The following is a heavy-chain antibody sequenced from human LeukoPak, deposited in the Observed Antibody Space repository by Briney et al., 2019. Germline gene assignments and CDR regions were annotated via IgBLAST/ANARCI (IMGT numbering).Heavy chain of an antibody. CDR1: GFTFSDYS. CDR2: ISRRSRHV. J-gene: IGHJ1*01. V-gene: IGHV3-21*01. CDR3: VRDLMGSGSTTAYLHH. Sequence: PGGALRLSCAASGFTFSDYSMNWVRQAPGKGLEWVSSISRRSRHVYYAGAVQGRCTNSRDNAENSLYLQMNSLRAEDMAVYFCVRDLMGSGSTTAYLHHWGQGTLVTVSS. D-gene: IGHD1-1*01.